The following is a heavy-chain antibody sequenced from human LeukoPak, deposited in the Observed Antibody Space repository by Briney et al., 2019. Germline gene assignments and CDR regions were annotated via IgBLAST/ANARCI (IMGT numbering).Heavy chain of an antibody. CDR2: IIYDGRHT. CDR3: AKDGLSYGESTHDYYFDI. D-gene: IGHD4/OR15-4a*01. Sequence: GGSLPLLRTPSGFRFRMYLMSGVRQAPGKGLESVASIIYDGRHTYYAASVKGRFTISRDNSQNTLYLQMNSLRAEGTALYYGAKDGLSYGESTHDYYFDILGQGALVTVSS. CDR1: GFRFRMYL. J-gene: IGHJ3*02. V-gene: IGHV3-23*01.